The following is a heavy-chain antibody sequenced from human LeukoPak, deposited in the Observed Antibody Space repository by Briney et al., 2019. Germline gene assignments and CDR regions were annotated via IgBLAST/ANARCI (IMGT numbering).Heavy chain of an antibody. CDR3: ARKDWNYVYYYYYYMDV. Sequence: GGSLRLSCTASGFTFSHYAMNWVRQAPGKGLEWVSSISSSSSYIYYADSVKGRFTISRDNAKNSLYLQMNSLRAEDTAVYYCARKDWNYVYYYYYYMDVWGKGTTVTVSS. CDR2: ISSSSSYI. CDR1: GFTFSHYA. J-gene: IGHJ6*03. V-gene: IGHV3-21*01. D-gene: IGHD1-7*01.